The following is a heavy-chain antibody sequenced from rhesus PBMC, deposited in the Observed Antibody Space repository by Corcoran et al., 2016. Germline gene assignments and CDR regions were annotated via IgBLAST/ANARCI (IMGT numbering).Heavy chain of an antibody. V-gene: IGHV3-103*01. CDR2: INSGGGST. CDR3: AKVRYYGSGYYFDY. CDR1: GFTFSSYP. Sequence: EVQLVETGGGLVQPGGSLRLSCAASGFTFSSYPMQWVRQAPGKGLEWISAINSGGGSTYYADSVKGRFTISRDNSKNTLSLQMNSLRAEDTAVYYCAKVRYYGSGYYFDYWGQGVLVTVSS. D-gene: IGHD3-28*01. J-gene: IGHJ4*01.